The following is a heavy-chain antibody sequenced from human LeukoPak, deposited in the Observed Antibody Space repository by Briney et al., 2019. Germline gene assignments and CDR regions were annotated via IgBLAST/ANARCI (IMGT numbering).Heavy chain of an antibody. Sequence: QPGGSLRLSCAASGFTFSSYWMHWVRQAPGKGLVWVSRINSDGSSTSYADSVRGRFSISRDKAKNTLYLQMNSLRAEDTAVYYCARGLSGFASSLGYWGQGALVTVSA. CDR3: ARGLSGFASSLGY. V-gene: IGHV3-74*01. CDR2: INSDGSST. D-gene: IGHD2-2*01. J-gene: IGHJ4*02. CDR1: GFTFSSYW.